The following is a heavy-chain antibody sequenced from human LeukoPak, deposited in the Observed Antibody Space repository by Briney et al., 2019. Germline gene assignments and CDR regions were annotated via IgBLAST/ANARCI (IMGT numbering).Heavy chain of an antibody. CDR3: AKEGLSCSSTSCYLRQWLYRY. CDR2: IRSKANSYAT. Sequence: GGSLKLSCAASGFTFSGSAMHWVRQASGKGLEWVGRIRSKANSYATAYAASVKGRFTISRDDSKNTAYLQMNSLKTEDTAVYYCAKEGLSCSSTSCYLRQWLYRYWGQGTLVTVSS. J-gene: IGHJ4*02. CDR1: GFTFSGSA. V-gene: IGHV3-73*01. D-gene: IGHD2-2*01.